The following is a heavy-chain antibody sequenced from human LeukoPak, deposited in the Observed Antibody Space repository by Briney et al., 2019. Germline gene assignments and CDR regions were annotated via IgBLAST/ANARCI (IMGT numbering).Heavy chain of an antibody. CDR1: GDSVSSNNAA. CDR3: ARDSSRLLTN. D-gene: IGHD6-13*01. CDR2: TYYRSKWYN. V-gene: IGHV6-1*01. J-gene: IGHJ4*02. Sequence: SQTLSLTFAISGDSVSSNNAAWNWIRQSPSRGLEWLGRTYYRSKWYNDYAVSVKSRITINTDTSKNQLSLQVNSVTPEDTAVYYCARDSSRLLTNWGQGTLVTVSS.